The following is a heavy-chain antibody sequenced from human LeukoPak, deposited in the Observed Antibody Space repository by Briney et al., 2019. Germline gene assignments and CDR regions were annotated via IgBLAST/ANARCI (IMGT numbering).Heavy chain of an antibody. CDR3: ARDQGYCSSTSCYEFDY. D-gene: IGHD2-2*01. Sequence: PGGSLRLSFAASGFTFSSYSMNWVRQAPGKGLEWVSSISSSSSYIYYADSVKGRFTISRDNAKNSLDLQMNSLRAEDTAVYYCARDQGYCSSTSCYEFDYWGQGTLVTVSS. CDR1: GFTFSSYS. J-gene: IGHJ4*02. CDR2: ISSSSSYI. V-gene: IGHV3-21*01.